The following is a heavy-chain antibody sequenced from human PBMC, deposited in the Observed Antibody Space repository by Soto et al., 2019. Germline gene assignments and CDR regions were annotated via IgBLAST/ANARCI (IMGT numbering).Heavy chain of an antibody. J-gene: IGHJ4*02. CDR1: GGSFSGYY. V-gene: IGHV4-34*01. Sequence: SETLSLTCAVYGGSFSGYYWSWIRQPPGKGLEWIGEINHSGSTNYNPSLKSRVTISVDTSKNQFSLKLSSVTAADSAVYYCARLEGLATISYYFDFWGPGALVTVSS. CDR3: ARLEGLATISYYFDF. CDR2: INHSGST. D-gene: IGHD3-9*01.